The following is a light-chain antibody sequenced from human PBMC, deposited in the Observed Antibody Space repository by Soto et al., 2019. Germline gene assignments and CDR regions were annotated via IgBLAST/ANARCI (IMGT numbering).Light chain of an antibody. J-gene: IGKJ4*01. V-gene: IGKV3D-15*01. Sequence: EIVLTQSPATLSLSPGERATLSCRASPSVANFVAWYQQKPGQAPRLLIYGAFNRATGIPARFSGSGSGTEFTLTITSLQSEDFAVYYSQQYNFWPLTFGGGTKVEIK. CDR1: PSVANF. CDR3: QQYNFWPLT. CDR2: GAF.